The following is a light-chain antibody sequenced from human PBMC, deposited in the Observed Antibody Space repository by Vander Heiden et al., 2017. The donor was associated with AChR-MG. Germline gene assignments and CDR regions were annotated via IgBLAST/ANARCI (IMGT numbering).Light chain of an antibody. V-gene: IGLV1-51*02. CDR1: SSNFV. CDR3: GAWDAGLSGVA. CDR2: ENN. J-gene: IGLJ2*01. Sequence: QSVLTQPPSVSAAPGQKVTVSCSGISSNFVSWYQQLPGTAPKLLIYENNKRPSGIPDRFSGSRSGTSATLGITGLQTGDETDYYCGAWDAGLSGVAFGGGTKLTVL.